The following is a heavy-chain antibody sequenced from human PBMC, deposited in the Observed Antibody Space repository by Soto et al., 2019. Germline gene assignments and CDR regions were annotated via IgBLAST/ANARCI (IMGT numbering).Heavy chain of an antibody. CDR1: GGTFSSYA. V-gene: IGHV1-69*13. J-gene: IGHJ3*02. CDR2: IIPIFGTA. Sequence: SVKVSCKASGGTFSSYAISWVRQAPGQGLEWMGGIIPIFGTANYAQKFQGRVTITADESTSTAYKELSSLRSEDTGVYYCARDRGHATSAFDIWGQGTMVTVSS. D-gene: IGHD2-15*01. CDR3: ARDRGHATSAFDI.